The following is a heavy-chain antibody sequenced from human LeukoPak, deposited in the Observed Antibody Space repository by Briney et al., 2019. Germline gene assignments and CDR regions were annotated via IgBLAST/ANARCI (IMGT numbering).Heavy chain of an antibody. CDR1: GGTFSSYA. V-gene: IGHV1-69*01. CDR2: IIPIFGTA. J-gene: IGHJ6*04. CDR3: ARAITMVRGVIGEDYYYGMDV. Sequence: GASVKVFCKASGGTFSSYAISWVRQAPGQGLEWMGGIIPIFGTANYAQKFQGRVTITADESTSTAYMELSSLRSEDTAVYYCARAITMVRGVIGEDYYYGMDVWGKGTTVTVSS. D-gene: IGHD3-10*01.